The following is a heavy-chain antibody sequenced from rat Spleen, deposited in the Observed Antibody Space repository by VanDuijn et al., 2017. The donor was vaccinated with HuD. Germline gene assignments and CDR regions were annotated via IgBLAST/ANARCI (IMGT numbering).Heavy chain of an antibody. CDR2: IWSNGGT. Sequence: QVQLKESGPGLVQPSQTLSLTCTVSGLSLTSNNVGWIRQPPGKGLEWMGLIWSNGGTDHNSAIKSRLSISRDTSKSQVFLKMNSLQTEDTAMYFCARRTANNNYWYFDFWGPGTMVTVSS. CDR3: ARRTANNNYWYFDF. V-gene: IGHV2-47*01. D-gene: IGHD1-10*01. J-gene: IGHJ1*01. CDR1: GLSLTSNN.